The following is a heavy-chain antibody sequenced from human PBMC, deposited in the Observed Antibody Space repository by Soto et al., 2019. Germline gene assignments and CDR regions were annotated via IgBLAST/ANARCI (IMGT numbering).Heavy chain of an antibody. V-gene: IGHV1-2*02. Sequence: ASVKVSCKASGYTFTGYYMHWVRQAPGQGLEWMGWINPNSGGTNYAQKFQGRVTMTRDTSISTAYMELSGLRSDDTAVYYCARYRQVVAATLVFYYGMDVWGQGTTVTVSS. CDR2: INPNSGGT. D-gene: IGHD2-15*01. J-gene: IGHJ6*02. CDR1: GYTFTGYY. CDR3: ARYRQVVAATLVFYYGMDV.